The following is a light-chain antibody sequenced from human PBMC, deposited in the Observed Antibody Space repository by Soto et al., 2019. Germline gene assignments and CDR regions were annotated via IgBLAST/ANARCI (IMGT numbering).Light chain of an antibody. Sequence: EIVLTQSPGTLSLSPGERATLSCRASQSIARSYLAWYQQKPGQAPRLLIYGASSRATGIPDRFSGSGSGVDFTLTISRREPEDFAVYYCQQYGSSPLLTFGGGTKVEIK. CDR2: GAS. V-gene: IGKV3-20*01. CDR3: QQYGSSPLLT. CDR1: QSIARSY. J-gene: IGKJ4*01.